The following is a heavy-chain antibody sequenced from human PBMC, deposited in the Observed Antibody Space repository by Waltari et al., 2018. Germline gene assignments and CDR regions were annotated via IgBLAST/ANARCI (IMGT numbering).Heavy chain of an antibody. Sequence: QEQLVQSGAEVKKPGASVMVSCTASGYTFTGFYMHWVRQAPGQGLEWRGWINPQSGGTGYAEKFQGRVTMTRDTSISTAYMELSRLTSDDTALYYCVRVGDRGLRNAFHIWGQGTMVTVSS. V-gene: IGHV1-2*02. CDR1: GYTFTGFY. D-gene: IGHD3-16*01. CDR3: VRVGDRGLRNAFHI. CDR2: INPQSGGT. J-gene: IGHJ3*02.